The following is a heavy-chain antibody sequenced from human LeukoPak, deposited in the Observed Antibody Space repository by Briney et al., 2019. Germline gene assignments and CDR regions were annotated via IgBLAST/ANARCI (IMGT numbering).Heavy chain of an antibody. CDR1: GFTFSSYA. Sequence: GGSLRLSCAASGFTFSSYAMSWVRQAPGKGLEWVSTISGSDGSTYYADCVKARFTISRDNSKNTLYLQMNSLRVEDTAIYYCAKGRGYCTGGSCYSDYWGQGTLVTASS. CDR3: AKGRGYCTGGSCYSDY. D-gene: IGHD2-15*01. V-gene: IGHV3-23*01. CDR2: ISGSDGST. J-gene: IGHJ4*02.